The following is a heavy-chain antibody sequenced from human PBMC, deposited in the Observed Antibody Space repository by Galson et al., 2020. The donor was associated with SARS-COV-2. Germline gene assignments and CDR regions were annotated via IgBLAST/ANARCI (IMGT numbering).Heavy chain of an antibody. CDR1: GGSISSGNYY. CDR3: ARGNSPWGTIFGIVTGPCGMDV. Sequence: SETLSLTCTVSGGSISSGNYYWSWIRQPAGKGLEWIGRIYKSGNTNYNPSLWSQVTISVDTSKNQFSLKLRSMTAADTAVYYCARGNSPWGTIFGIVTGPCGMDVWGQGTAVTVSS. D-gene: IGHD3-3*01. CDR2: IYKSGNT. V-gene: IGHV4-61*02. J-gene: IGHJ6*02.